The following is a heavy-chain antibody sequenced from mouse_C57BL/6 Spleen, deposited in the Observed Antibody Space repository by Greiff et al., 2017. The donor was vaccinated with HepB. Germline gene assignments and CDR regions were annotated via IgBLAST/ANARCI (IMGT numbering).Heavy chain of an antibody. J-gene: IGHJ3*01. Sequence: GGGLVQPKGSLKLSCAASGFSFNTYAMNWVRQAPGKGLEWVARIRSKSNNYATYYADSVKDRFTISRDDSESMLYLQMNNLKTEDTAMYYCVRQVTTGYFDYWGQGTLVTVSA. D-gene: IGHD2-2*01. CDR3: VRQVTTGYFDY. CDR2: IRSKSNNYAT. CDR1: GFSFNTYA. V-gene: IGHV10-1*01.